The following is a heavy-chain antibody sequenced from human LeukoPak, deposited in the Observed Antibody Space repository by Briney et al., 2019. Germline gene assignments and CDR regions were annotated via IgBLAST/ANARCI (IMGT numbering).Heavy chain of an antibody. CDR3: ARLAYCSNDVCYSNYYYSMDV. CDR1: GYTFSSYW. J-gene: IGHJ6*03. D-gene: IGHD2-8*01. Sequence: GESLKISCKGSGYTFSSYWIGWVRQMPGKGLEWMGIIYPDDSDTRYSPSFQRQVTISADKSISTAYLQWSSLKASDTAMYYCARLAYCSNDVCYSNYYYSMDVWGKGTTVTVSS. CDR2: IYPDDSDT. V-gene: IGHV5-51*01.